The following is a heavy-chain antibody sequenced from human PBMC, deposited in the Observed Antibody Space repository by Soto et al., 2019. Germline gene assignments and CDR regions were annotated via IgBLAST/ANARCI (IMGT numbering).Heavy chain of an antibody. CDR1: GFTFSSYW. V-gene: IGHV3-7*03. J-gene: IGHJ4*02. Sequence: PGGSLRLSCAASGFTFSSYWMSWVRQAPGKGLEWVANIKQDGSEKYYVDSVKGRFTISRDNAKNSLYLQMNSLRAEDTAVYYCVTHASYYEFDYWGQGTLVTVSS. CDR2: IKQDGSEK. D-gene: IGHD3-22*01. CDR3: VTHASYYEFDY.